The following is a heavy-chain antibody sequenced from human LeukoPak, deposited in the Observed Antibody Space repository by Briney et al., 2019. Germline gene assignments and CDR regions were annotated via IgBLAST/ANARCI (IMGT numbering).Heavy chain of an antibody. D-gene: IGHD1-26*01. CDR2: ISGSGGST. J-gene: IGHJ3*02. CDR3: AKVFGSYQPYRHDAFDI. V-gene: IGHV3-23*01. Sequence: PGGSLRLSCAASGFTFSSYGMSWVRQAPGKGLEWVSAISGSGGSTYYADSVKGRFTISRDNSKNTLYLQMNSLRAEDTAVYYCAKVFGSYQPYRHDAFDIWGQGTMVTVSS. CDR1: GFTFSSYG.